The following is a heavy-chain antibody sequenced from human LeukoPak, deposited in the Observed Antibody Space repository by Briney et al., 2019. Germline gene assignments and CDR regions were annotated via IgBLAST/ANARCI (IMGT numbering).Heavy chain of an antibody. V-gene: IGHV5-51*01. D-gene: IGHD3-22*01. CDR2: IYPGDSDT. Sequence: GESLKISCKGSGYMFPSHWIAWVRQMPGKGLEWMGIIYPGDSDTRYSPSFQGQVTISADKSITTAYLQWSSLKASDTAMYYCARDYDSSTYYYAFHIWGQGTMVTVSS. CDR3: ARDYDSSTYYYAFHI. J-gene: IGHJ3*02. CDR1: GYMFPSHW.